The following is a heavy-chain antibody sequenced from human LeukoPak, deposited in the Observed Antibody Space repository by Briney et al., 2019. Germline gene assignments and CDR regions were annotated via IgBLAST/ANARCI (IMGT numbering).Heavy chain of an antibody. CDR1: GGSVSTYY. CDR3: ARMGGYSGYATH. J-gene: IGHJ4*02. CDR2: IHYSGTT. D-gene: IGHD5-12*01. V-gene: IGHV4-59*08. Sequence: SETLSLTCTVSGGSVSTYYWSWIRQPPGKGLEWIGYIHYSGTTNYNPSLKNRVTISLDTSKNQFSLNLSSVTAADTAVYYCARMGGYSGYATHWGQGTLVTVSS.